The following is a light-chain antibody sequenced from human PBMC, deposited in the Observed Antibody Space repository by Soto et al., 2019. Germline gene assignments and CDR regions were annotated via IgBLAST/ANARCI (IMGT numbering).Light chain of an antibody. CDR1: SRDVGGHDY. CDR2: EVT. Sequence: QSVLTQPASVSGSPGQSITISCTGTSRDVGGHDYVSWYQQHPGKAPKLIIYEVTKWPSGVSRRFSGSKSDNTASLTISGLQPEDEADYYCSSFTTSYTWVFGGGTKLTVL. J-gene: IGLJ3*02. V-gene: IGLV2-14*01. CDR3: SSFTTSYTWV.